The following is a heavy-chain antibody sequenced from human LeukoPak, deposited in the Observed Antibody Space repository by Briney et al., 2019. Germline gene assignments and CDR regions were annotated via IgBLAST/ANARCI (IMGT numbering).Heavy chain of an antibody. J-gene: IGHJ3*02. CDR3: ARVVISPRWEWLVRGAFDI. CDR2: ISSSSSYI. CDR1: GFTFSSYS. Sequence: GGSLRLSCAASGFTFSSYSMKWVRQAPGKGLEWVSSISSSSSYIYYADSVKGRFTISRDNAKNSLYLQMNSLRAEDTAVYYCARVVISPRWEWLVRGAFDIGGQGTMVTVSS. D-gene: IGHD6-19*01. V-gene: IGHV3-21*01.